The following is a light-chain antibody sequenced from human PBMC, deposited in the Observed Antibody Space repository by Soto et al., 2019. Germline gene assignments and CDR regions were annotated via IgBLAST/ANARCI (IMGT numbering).Light chain of an antibody. J-gene: IGLJ3*02. CDR1: SSNIGGNS. Sequence: QAVVTQPPSVSAAPGQKVTISCSGSSSNIGGNSVSWYQQLPGTAPKLLIYRNNQRPSGVPDRFSGSKSGTSASLAISGLRSEDEADYYCAAWDDSLRVFGGGTKLTVL. CDR2: RNN. CDR3: AAWDDSLRV. V-gene: IGLV1-47*01.